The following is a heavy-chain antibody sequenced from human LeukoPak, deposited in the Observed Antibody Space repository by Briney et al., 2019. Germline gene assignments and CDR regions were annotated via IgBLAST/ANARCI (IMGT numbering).Heavy chain of an antibody. J-gene: IGHJ3*01. D-gene: IGHD3-22*01. Sequence: GAAVKVSCEASGYTFTDHAIHWVRQAPGQGLEWMGWINPNIGTTHYAKRFQGRLTVTMDTSINTAFMELSSLNPDDTAVFYCARRYDSRGPVTFDFWGQGTLVTVSS. CDR3: ARRYDSRGPVTFDF. CDR1: GYTFTDHA. CDR2: INPNIGTT. V-gene: IGHV1-2*02.